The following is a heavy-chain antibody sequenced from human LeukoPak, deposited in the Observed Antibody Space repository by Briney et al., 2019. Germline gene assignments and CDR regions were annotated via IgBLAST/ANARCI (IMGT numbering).Heavy chain of an antibody. CDR2: ISGSGGST. V-gene: IGHV3-23*01. Sequence: GGSLRLSCAASGFTFSSYAMSWVRQAPGKGLEWVSAISGSGGSTYYADSVKGPFTISRDNSKNTLYLQMNSLRAEDTAVYYCATRDRSSGYRYWGQGTLVTVSS. J-gene: IGHJ4*02. CDR3: ATRDRSSGYRY. CDR1: GFTFSSYA. D-gene: IGHD3-22*01.